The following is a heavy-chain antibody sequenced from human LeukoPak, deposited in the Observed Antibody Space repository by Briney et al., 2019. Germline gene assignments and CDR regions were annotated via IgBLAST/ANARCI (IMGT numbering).Heavy chain of an antibody. J-gene: IGHJ4*02. D-gene: IGHD3-22*01. CDR2: IYTSGST. CDR3: AREVDYYDSSGYYYVFYFDY. CDR1: GGSLSSGSYY. V-gene: IGHV4-61*02. Sequence: SETLSLTCTVSGGSLSSGSYYWSWIRQPAGKGLEWIGRIYTSGSTNYNPSLKSRVTISVDTSRNQFSLKLSSVTAADTAVYYCAREVDYYDSSGYYYVFYFDYWGQGTLVTVSS.